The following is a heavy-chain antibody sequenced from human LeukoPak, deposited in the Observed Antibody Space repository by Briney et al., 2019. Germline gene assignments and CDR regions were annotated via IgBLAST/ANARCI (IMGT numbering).Heavy chain of an antibody. J-gene: IGHJ4*02. CDR3: ARAAGWNYLDY. CDR2: IYYSGST. V-gene: IGHV4-30-4*08. Sequence: SQTLSLTCTVSGGSISSGDYYWSWIRQPPGKGLEWVGYIYYSGSTYYNPSLKSRVTISVDTSKNQFSLKLSSVTAADTAVYYCARAAGWNYLDYWGQGTLVTVSS. CDR1: GGSISSGDYY. D-gene: IGHD1-7*01.